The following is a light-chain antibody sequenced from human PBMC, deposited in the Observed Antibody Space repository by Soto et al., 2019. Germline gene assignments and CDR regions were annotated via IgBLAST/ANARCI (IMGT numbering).Light chain of an antibody. CDR2: EGS. Sequence: QSALTQPASVSGSPGQSISISCTGTSSGVGSYNLVSWYQQHPGKAPKLVIYEGSTRPSGVSNRFSGSKSGNTASLTISGLQAEDGADYYCCSYAGINTPVLFGGGTKLTVL. CDR3: CSYAGINTPVL. J-gene: IGLJ2*01. V-gene: IGLV2-23*01. CDR1: SSGVGSYNL.